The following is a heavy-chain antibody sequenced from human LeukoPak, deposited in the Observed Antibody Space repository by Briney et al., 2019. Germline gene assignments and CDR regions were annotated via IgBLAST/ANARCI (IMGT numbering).Heavy chain of an antibody. CDR3: VSAYGGPLDH. D-gene: IGHD3-16*01. V-gene: IGHV3-48*03. CDR2: VSANGDTI. Sequence: QAGGSLRLSCAASGYTFTIYEMNWVRQAPGKGLEWISYVSANGDTIYYADSVRGRFTISRDNAKNSLYLQMNSLRAEDAAVYYCVSAYGGPLDHWGQGSLIIVSS. J-gene: IGHJ4*02. CDR1: GYTFTIYE.